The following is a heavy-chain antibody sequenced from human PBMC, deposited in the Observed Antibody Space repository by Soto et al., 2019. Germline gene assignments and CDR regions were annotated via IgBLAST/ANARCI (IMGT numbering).Heavy chain of an antibody. CDR3: AKDLAVAIIYYGMDV. D-gene: IGHD2-21*01. CDR1: GFTFNNHG. CDR2: ISYDGSNR. Sequence: PGGSLRLSCAASGFTFNNHGMQWVRQAPGKGMEWVAVISYDGSNRYYTDSVKGRFTISRDNSKNTLYLQMNSRRAEDTAVYYCAKDLAVAIIYYGMDVWGKGTTVTVSS. V-gene: IGHV3-30*18. J-gene: IGHJ6*04.